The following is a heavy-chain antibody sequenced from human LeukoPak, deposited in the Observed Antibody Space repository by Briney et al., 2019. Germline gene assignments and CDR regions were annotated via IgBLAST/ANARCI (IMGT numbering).Heavy chain of an antibody. CDR2: ISSSSSYI. Sequence: PGGSLRLSCAASGFTFSSYSMNWVRQAPGKGLEWVSSISSSSSYIYYADSVKGRFTISRDNAKNSLYLQMNSLRAEDTAVYYCAXXXYDYVWGSYRRASHTNFDYWGQGTLVTVSS. V-gene: IGHV3-21*01. D-gene: IGHD3-16*02. CDR3: AXXXYDYVWGSYRRASHTNFDY. CDR1: GFTFSSYS. J-gene: IGHJ4*02.